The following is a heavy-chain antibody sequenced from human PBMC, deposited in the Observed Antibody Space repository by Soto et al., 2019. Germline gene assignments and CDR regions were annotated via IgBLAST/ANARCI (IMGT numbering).Heavy chain of an antibody. Sequence: SETLSLTCTVSGGSISSSSYYWGWIRQPPGKGLEWIGSIYYSGSTYYNPSLKSRVTISVDTSKNQFSLKLSSVTAADTAVYYCARQNLPDTYYYDRPSYFDYWGQGTLVTVSS. D-gene: IGHD3-22*01. J-gene: IGHJ4*02. V-gene: IGHV4-39*01. CDR3: ARQNLPDTYYYDRPSYFDY. CDR1: GGSISSSSYY. CDR2: IYYSGST.